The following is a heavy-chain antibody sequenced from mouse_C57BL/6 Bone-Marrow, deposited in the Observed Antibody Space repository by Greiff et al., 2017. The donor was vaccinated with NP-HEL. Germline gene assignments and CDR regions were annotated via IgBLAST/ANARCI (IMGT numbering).Heavy chain of an antibody. J-gene: IGHJ1*03. D-gene: IGHD3-3*01. Sequence: EVKLMESGPVLVKPGASVKMSCKASGYTFTDYYMNWVKQSHGKSLEWIGVINPYNGGTSYNQKFKGKATLIVDKSSSTAYMELNSLTSEDSAVYYCAREGTWRYFDVWGTGTTVTVSS. CDR2: INPYNGGT. CDR1: GYTFTDYY. V-gene: IGHV1-19*01. CDR3: AREGTWRYFDV.